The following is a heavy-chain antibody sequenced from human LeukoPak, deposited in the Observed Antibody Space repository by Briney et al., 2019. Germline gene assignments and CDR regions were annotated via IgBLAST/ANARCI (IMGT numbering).Heavy chain of an antibody. CDR3: ARGGQQLEGSDAFDI. CDR1: GGSISSSNW. D-gene: IGHD6-13*01. V-gene: IGHV4-4*02. Sequence: SETLSLTCTVSGGSISSSNWWSWVRQPPGKGLEWIGEIYHSGSTNYNPSLKSRVTISVDKSKNQFSLKLSSVTAADTAVYYCARGGQQLEGSDAFDIWGQGTMVTVSS. J-gene: IGHJ3*02. CDR2: IYHSGST.